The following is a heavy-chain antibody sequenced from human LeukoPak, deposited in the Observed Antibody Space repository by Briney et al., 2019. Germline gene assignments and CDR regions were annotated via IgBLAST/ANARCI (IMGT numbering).Heavy chain of an antibody. CDR1: GFSISSYY. V-gene: IGHV4-4*07. CDR3: ARDSFFNYYGSGSYYWFDP. J-gene: IGHJ5*02. CDR2: IYTSGST. Sequence: SETLSLTCTVSGFSISSYYWSWIRQPAGKGLEWVGRIYTSGSTNYNPSLKSRVTMSVDTSKNQFSLKLSSVTAADTAVYYCARDSFFNYYGSGSYYWFDPWGQGTLVTVSS. D-gene: IGHD3-10*01.